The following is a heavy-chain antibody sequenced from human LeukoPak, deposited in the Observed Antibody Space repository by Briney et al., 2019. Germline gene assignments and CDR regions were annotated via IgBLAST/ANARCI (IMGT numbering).Heavy chain of an antibody. CDR1: GGSISSTIYY. Sequence: SETLSLTCTVSGGSISSTIYYWAWIRQPPEKGLEWIRSMYYSGNTYNNPSLKSRVTISVDTSKNQFSLKLSSVTAAGTAVYYCAMYYYGSGSYYNYWGQGTLVTVSS. D-gene: IGHD3-10*01. J-gene: IGHJ4*02. CDR3: AMYYYGSGSYYNY. CDR2: MYYSGNT. V-gene: IGHV4-39*01.